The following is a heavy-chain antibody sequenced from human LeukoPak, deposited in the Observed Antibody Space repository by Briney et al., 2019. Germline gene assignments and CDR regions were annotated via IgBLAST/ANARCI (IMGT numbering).Heavy chain of an antibody. J-gene: IGHJ3*02. CDR1: GGTFNSYG. CDR2: VIAMFGPA. D-gene: IGHD2-15*01. Sequence: SVKVSCKAPGGTFNSYGISWVRQAPGQGLEWMGGVIAMFGPAKYAPKFQGRATMTTDASTSTAYMVLNSLRSEDTAVYYCARKRVAADAFDIWGQGTMVTVSS. CDR3: ARKRVAADAFDI. V-gene: IGHV1-69*05.